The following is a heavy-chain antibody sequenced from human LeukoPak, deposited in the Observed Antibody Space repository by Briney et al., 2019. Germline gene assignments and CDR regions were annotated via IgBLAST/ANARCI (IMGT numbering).Heavy chain of an antibody. CDR1: GDSVSSNSAA. J-gene: IGHJ4*02. CDR2: TYYRSKWYN. CDR3: ARGEYGSSWYSSAAGFDY. D-gene: IGHD6-13*01. Sequence: SQTLSLTCAISGDSVSSNSAAWYWIRQSPSRGLEWLGRTYYRSKWYNEYAVSVKSRITINPDTSKNQFSLQLNSVTPEDTAVYYCARGEYGSSWYSSAAGFDYWGQGTLVTVSS. V-gene: IGHV6-1*01.